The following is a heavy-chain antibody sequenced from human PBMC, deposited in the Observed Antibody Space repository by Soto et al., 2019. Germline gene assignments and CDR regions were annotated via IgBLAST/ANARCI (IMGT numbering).Heavy chain of an antibody. CDR3: ARGAFNYYYGMDV. CDR2: IDPSDSYT. Sequence: GESLKIACKGSGYSFTSYWISWVCQMPGKGLEWMGRIDPSDSYTNYSPSFQGHVTISADKSISTAYLQWSSLKASDTAMYYCARGAFNYYYGMDVWGQGTTVTVSS. CDR1: GYSFTSYW. V-gene: IGHV5-10-1*01. J-gene: IGHJ6*02.